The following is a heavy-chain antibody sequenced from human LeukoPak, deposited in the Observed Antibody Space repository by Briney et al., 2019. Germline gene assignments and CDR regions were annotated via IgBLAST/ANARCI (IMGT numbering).Heavy chain of an antibody. CDR3: TTYGSGSYYLYYYYYMDV. J-gene: IGHJ6*03. Sequence: PGGSLRLSCAASGFTFSNAWMSWVRQAPGKGLEWVGRIKSKTDGGTTDYAAPVKGRFTISRDDSKNTLYLQMNSLKTEDTAVYYCTTYGSGSYYLYYYYYMDVWGKGTTVTISS. CDR1: GFTFSNAW. CDR2: IKSKTDGGTT. V-gene: IGHV3-15*01. D-gene: IGHD3-10*01.